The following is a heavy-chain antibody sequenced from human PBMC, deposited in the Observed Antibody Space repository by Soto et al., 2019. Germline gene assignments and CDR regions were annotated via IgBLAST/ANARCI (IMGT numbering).Heavy chain of an antibody. CDR1: GGTFSSYT. Sequence: QVQLVQSGAEVKKPGSSVKVSCKASGGTFSSYTISWVRQAPGQGLEWMGRIIPILGIANYAQKFQGRVTITADKSTSTAYVELSSLRSEDTAVYYCARTQQLVNGFFDPWGQGTLVTVSS. J-gene: IGHJ5*02. CDR2: IIPILGIA. D-gene: IGHD6-13*01. CDR3: ARTQQLVNGFFDP. V-gene: IGHV1-69*02.